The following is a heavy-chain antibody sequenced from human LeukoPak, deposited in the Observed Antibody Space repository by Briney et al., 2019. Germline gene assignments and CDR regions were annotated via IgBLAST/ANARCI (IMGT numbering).Heavy chain of an antibody. V-gene: IGHV1-2*02. J-gene: IGHJ6*02. CDR2: MNPNSGGT. Sequence: ASVKVSCNASGYTFTGFYMHWVGPAPGQGLEWMGWMNPNSGGTNYAQKFQGRVTMTRDTSISTAYMELSRLSPDDTAVYYCATVSTVTHLAEYYYGMDVWGQGTTVTVSS. CDR3: ATVSTVTHLAEYYYGMDV. D-gene: IGHD4-17*01. CDR1: GYTFTGFY.